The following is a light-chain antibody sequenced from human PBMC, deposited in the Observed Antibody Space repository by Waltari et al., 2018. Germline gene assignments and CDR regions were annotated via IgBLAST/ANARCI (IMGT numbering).Light chain of an antibody. V-gene: IGLV2-23*02. CDR2: EVS. J-gene: IGLJ2*01. CDR3: CSYAGSSTVV. CDR1: STDVGMYNL. Sequence: QSALTQPASVSGSPGQSIPIPCTGTSTDVGMYNLVSWYQQHPGKAPKLMIYEVSKRPSGVSNRFSGSKSGNTASLTISGLQAEDEADYYCCSYAGSSTVVFGGGTKLTVL.